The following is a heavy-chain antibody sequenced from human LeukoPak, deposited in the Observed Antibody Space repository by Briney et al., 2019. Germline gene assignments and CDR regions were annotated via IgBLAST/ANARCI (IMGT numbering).Heavy chain of an antibody. J-gene: IGHJ6*02. CDR1: GYTFTSYA. V-gene: IGHV1-3*01. Sequence: ASVKVSCKASGYTFTSYAMHWVRQATGQRLEWMGWINAGNGNTKYPQKFQGRVTITRDTSASTAYMELSSLRSEDTAVYYCASTSRYPHTAPYGMDVWGQGTTVTVSS. CDR3: ASTSRYPHTAPYGMDV. D-gene: IGHD1-1*01. CDR2: INAGNGNT.